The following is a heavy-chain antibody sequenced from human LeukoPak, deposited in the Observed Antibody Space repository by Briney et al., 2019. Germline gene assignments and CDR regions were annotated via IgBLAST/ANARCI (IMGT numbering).Heavy chain of an antibody. V-gene: IGHV4-59*01. CDR2: IYYSGST. J-gene: IGHJ4*02. D-gene: IGHD5-24*01. Sequence: SETLSLTCTVSGGSISIYYWSWIRQPPGKGLEWIWYIYYSGSTNYNPSLKSRVTISVHTSKNQFSLKLSSVTAADTAVYYWARADGYNYAIDYWGQGTLVTVSS. CDR3: ARADGYNYAIDY. CDR1: GGSISIYY.